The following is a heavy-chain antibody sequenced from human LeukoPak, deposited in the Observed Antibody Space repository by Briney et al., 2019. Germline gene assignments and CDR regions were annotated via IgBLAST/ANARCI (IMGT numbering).Heavy chain of an antibody. J-gene: IGHJ3*02. Sequence: GGSLRLSCAASGFTFDDYAMHWVRHAPGKGLEWVSGISWNSGTIGYADSVKGRFTISRDNAKNSLYLQMNSLRAEDTAVYYCAKDFDGYGSFDIWGLGTMVTVSS. CDR1: GFTFDDYA. D-gene: IGHD5-24*01. V-gene: IGHV3-9*01. CDR3: AKDFDGYGSFDI. CDR2: ISWNSGTI.